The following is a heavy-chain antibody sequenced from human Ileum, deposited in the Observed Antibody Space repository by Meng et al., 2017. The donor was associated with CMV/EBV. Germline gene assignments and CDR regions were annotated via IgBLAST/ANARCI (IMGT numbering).Heavy chain of an antibody. CDR3: VKDGSFTGADSNGIVGVPAARGSDY. V-gene: IGHV3-23*01. CDR1: GFTFSNYA. J-gene: IGHJ4*03. Sequence: GGSLRLSCAASGFTFSNYAMSWVRQAPGKGLEWVSAISGSGGSTYYADSVKGRFTISRDNSKNTLYLQMNSLRAEDTAVYYFVKDGSFTGADSNGIVGVPAARGSDYWGQGTLVTVSS. D-gene: IGHD2-2*01. CDR2: ISGSGGST.